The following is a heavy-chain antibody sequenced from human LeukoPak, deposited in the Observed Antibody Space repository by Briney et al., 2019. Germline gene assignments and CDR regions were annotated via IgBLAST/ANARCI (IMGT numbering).Heavy chain of an antibody. CDR3: ARDPLITVSYIY. J-gene: IGHJ4*02. CDR1: GFTFSRYN. D-gene: IGHD3-22*01. Sequence: GGSLRLSCTVSGFTFSRYNMNWVRQAPGKGLEWVATIKQDGSEQYYVDSVKGRFTISRDNAKNSLYLQMNSLRAEDTAVYYCARDPLITVSYIYWGQGTLVTVSS. CDR2: IKQDGSEQ. V-gene: IGHV3-7*05.